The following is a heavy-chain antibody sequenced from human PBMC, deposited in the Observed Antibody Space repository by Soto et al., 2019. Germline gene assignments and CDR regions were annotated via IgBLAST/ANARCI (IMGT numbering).Heavy chain of an antibody. CDR3: AKDGKGVVTAIAYFDY. CDR2: ISGSGGST. CDR1: GFTFSSYA. J-gene: IGHJ4*02. V-gene: IGHV3-23*01. Sequence: EVQLLESGGGLVQPGGSLRLSCAASGFTFSSYAMSWVRQAPGKGLEWVSAISGSGGSTYYADSVKGRFTISRDNSKNTLYLQVNSLRAEDTAVYYCAKDGKGVVTAIAYFDYWGQGTLVTVSS. D-gene: IGHD2-21*02.